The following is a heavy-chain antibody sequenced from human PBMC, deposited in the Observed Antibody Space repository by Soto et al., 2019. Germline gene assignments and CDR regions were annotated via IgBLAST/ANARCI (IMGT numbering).Heavy chain of an antibody. J-gene: IGHJ6*03. D-gene: IGHD2-2*01. CDR3: ARTESGSTSATNRQYYYYMDV. CDR2: IYYSGST. V-gene: IGHV4-59*08. CDR1: GGSISSYY. Sequence: SETLSLTCTVSGGSISSYYWSWIRQPPGKGLEWIGYIYYSGSTNYNPSLKSRVTISVDTSKNQFSLKLSSVTAADTAVYYCARTESGSTSATNRQYYYYMDVWGKGTTVTVSS.